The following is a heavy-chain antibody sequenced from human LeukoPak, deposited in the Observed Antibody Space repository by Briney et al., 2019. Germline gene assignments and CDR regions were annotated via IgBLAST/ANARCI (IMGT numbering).Heavy chain of an antibody. V-gene: IGHV3-21*01. J-gene: IGHJ3*02. D-gene: IGHD1-1*01. Sequence: PGGSLRLSCAASGFTFSSYAMSWVRQAPGKGLEWVSCIGFSTTYIHYADSVKGRFTVTRDNAKGSVSLQMNSLRAEDTAVYYCARDINSVAFDMWGQGTVVTVSS. CDR2: IGFSTTYI. CDR3: ARDINSVAFDM. CDR1: GFTFSSYA.